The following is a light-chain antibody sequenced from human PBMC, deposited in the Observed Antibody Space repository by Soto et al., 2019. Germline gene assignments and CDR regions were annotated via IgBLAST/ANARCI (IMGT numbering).Light chain of an antibody. CDR2: TAS. Sequence: DIQLTQSPSFLSASVGDRVTITCRASQGIAGSLAWYQQKPGKAPNLLIHTASTLQSGVPSRFSGSGSGTELTLTISRLQPEDFATYYCQKRNSYPITFGQGTRLEIK. V-gene: IGKV1-9*01. CDR1: QGIAGS. J-gene: IGKJ5*01. CDR3: QKRNSYPIT.